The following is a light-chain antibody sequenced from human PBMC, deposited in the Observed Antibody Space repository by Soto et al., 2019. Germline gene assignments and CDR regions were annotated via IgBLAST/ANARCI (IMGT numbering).Light chain of an antibody. Sequence: VVIQEPSFSVSPGRTVTLTCGLSSGSVSTSYYPSWYQQTPGQAPRTLIYSTNTRSSGVPDRFSGSILGNKAALTITGAQADDESDYYCVLYMGSGISVFGGGTKLTVL. J-gene: IGLJ2*01. V-gene: IGLV8-61*01. CDR3: VLYMGSGISV. CDR2: STN. CDR1: SGSVSTSYY.